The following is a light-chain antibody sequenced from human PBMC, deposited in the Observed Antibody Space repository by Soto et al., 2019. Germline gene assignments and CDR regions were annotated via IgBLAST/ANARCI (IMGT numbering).Light chain of an antibody. J-gene: IGKJ1*01. CDR3: QQYNSYST. Sequence: DIQMTQSPSTLSESVGDRVTITCRASQGISGRLAWYQQKPGKAPNLLIYDVSNLESGVPSRFSGTGSGTEFTLTINSLQTDDFATYYCQQYNSYSTFGPGTKVEVK. CDR2: DVS. V-gene: IGKV1-5*01. CDR1: QGISGR.